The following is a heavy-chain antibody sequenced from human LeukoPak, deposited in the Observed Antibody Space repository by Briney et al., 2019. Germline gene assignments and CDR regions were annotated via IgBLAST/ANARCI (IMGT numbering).Heavy chain of an antibody. CDR1: GFTFNSYG. V-gene: IGHV3-33*01. J-gene: IGHJ6*02. D-gene: IGHD3-10*01. CDR2: TWYDGSNK. Sequence: GGSLRLSCAASGFTFNSYGMHWVRQAPGKGLEWVAVTWYDGSNKYYADSVKGRFTISRDNSKNTLYLQMNSLRAEDTAVYYCARDYYGSGSYYPLNYYYGMDVWDQGTTVTVSS. CDR3: ARDYYGSGSYYPLNYYYGMDV.